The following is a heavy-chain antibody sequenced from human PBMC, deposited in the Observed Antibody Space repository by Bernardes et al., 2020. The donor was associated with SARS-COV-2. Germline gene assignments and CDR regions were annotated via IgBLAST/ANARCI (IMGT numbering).Heavy chain of an antibody. D-gene: IGHD6-6*01. V-gene: IGHV4-39*07. CDR2: IYSSGSS. CDR3: ARVCVVPEYSSSSLDYYYNYYVDV. Sequence: SETLSLTCTVSGGSISSSSYYWGWIRQPPGKGLEWIGSIYSSGSSYYNPSLQSRVTISVDTSKNQFSLKLSSVTAADTAVYYCARVCVVPEYSSSSLDYYYNYYVDVWGKETTVTFSS. CDR1: GGSISSSSYY. J-gene: IGHJ6*03.